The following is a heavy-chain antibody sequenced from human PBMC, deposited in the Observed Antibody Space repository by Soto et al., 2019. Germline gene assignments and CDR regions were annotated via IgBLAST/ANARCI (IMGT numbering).Heavy chain of an antibody. D-gene: IGHD3-22*01. V-gene: IGHV4-30-4*08. J-gene: IGHJ3*02. CDR2: IYYSGST. CDR1: DGSISSTNYY. CDR3: ARGEYYYDSSGSLDAFDI. Sequence: PSETLSLTCTVSDGSISSTNYYWGWIRQPPGKGLEWIGYIYYSGSTYYNPSLKSRVTISVDTSKNQFSLKLSSVTAADTAVYYCARGEYYYDSSGSLDAFDIWGQGTMVTVSS.